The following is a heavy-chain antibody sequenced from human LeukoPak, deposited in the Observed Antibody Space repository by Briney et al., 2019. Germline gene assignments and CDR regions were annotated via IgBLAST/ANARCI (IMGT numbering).Heavy chain of an antibody. V-gene: IGHV3-74*01. CDR2: INSDGSST. J-gene: IGHJ4*02. Sequence: GGSLRLSCAASGFTFSSYWMHWVRQAPGKGLVWVSRINSDGSSTSYADSVKGRFTISRDNARNTLYLQMNSLRAEDTAVYYCARDTLETDFDYWGQGTLVTVSS. D-gene: IGHD1-1*01. CDR1: GFTFSSYW. CDR3: ARDTLETDFDY.